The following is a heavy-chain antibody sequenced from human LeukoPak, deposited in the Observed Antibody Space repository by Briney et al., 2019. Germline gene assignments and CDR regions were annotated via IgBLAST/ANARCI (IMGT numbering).Heavy chain of an antibody. CDR3: VRAFNGNSYGYGF. J-gene: IGHJ4*02. CDR2: ISATTGKI. D-gene: IGHD5-18*01. Sequence: PGGSLRLSCAASGFSFSSYNTNWVRQAPGKGLEWVSYISATTGKIHYADSVKGRFTISRDNSKNELYLQLNSLRGEDTAVYYCVRAFNGNSYGYGFWGQGTPVTVSS. V-gene: IGHV3-48*04. CDR1: GFSFSSYN.